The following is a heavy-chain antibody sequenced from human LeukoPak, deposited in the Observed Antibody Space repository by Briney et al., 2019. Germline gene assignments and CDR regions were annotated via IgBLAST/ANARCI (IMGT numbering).Heavy chain of an antibody. Sequence: SETLSLTCTVSGGSISSYYWSWIRQPAGKGLEWIGRIYTSGSARYNPSLKSRVTMSVDTSKNQFSLKLSSVTAADTAVYYCARAYSGHDYYDSSGYYDYWGQGTLVTVSS. D-gene: IGHD3-22*01. CDR2: IYTSGSA. CDR1: GGSISSYY. V-gene: IGHV4-4*07. J-gene: IGHJ4*02. CDR3: ARAYSGHDYYDSSGYYDY.